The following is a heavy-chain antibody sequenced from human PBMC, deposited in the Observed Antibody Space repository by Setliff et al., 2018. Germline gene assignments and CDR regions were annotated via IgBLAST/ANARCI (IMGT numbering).Heavy chain of an antibody. CDR1: GYGFTSYG. CDR2: ISPYNGDT. V-gene: IGHV1-18*01. D-gene: IGHD1-1*01. J-gene: IGHJ4*02. CDR3: ARDTYNPNWYGDRSFEY. Sequence: ASVKVSCKASGYGFTSYGISWVRQAPGQGLEWMGWISPYNGDTSYTQKLQDRVTMTTDISTSTAFMELRSLTSDDTAIYYCARDTYNPNWYGDRSFEYWGQGTLITVSS.